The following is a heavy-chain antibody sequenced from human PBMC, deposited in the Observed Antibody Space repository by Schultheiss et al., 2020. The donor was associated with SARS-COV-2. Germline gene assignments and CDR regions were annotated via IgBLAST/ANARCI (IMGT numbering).Heavy chain of an antibody. CDR2: IIPILGIA. D-gene: IGHD2-15*01. CDR1: GGTFSSYT. J-gene: IGHJ3*02. V-gene: IGHV1-69*02. Sequence: KISCKASGGTFSSYTISWVRQAPGQGLEWMGRIIPILGIANYAQKFQGRVTITADKSTSTAYMELSSLRSEDTAVYYCARVTGGGSNAFDIWGQGTMVTVSS. CDR3: ARVTGGGSNAFDI.